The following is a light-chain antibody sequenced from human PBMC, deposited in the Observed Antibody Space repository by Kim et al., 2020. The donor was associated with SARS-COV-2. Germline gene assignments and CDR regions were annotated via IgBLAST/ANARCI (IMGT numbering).Light chain of an antibody. J-gene: IGLJ2*01. CDR3: SSWTSTPSTI. V-gene: IGLV2-14*03. CDR1: SRDVGAYNY. CDR2: TIN. Sequence: QSALSQPASVSGSPGQSIAISCTGTSRDVGAYNYVSWYQHYPGKAPKLIIYTINVRPSGVSHRFSGSRIGNTAYLAISGLQAEDEADYYCSSWTSTPSTIFGGGTKLTVL.